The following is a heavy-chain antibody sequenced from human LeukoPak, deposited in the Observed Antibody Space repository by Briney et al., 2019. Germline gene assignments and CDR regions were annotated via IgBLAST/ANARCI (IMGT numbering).Heavy chain of an antibody. D-gene: IGHD3-22*01. Sequence: GGSLRLSCAASGFTFSDYYMSWVRQAPGKGLEWVSYISSSGSTIYYADSVKGRFTISRDNAKNSLYLQMNSLRAEATAVYYFARAGITMIATWYDYWGQGTLVTVSS. CDR3: ARAGITMIATWYDY. V-gene: IGHV3-11*04. CDR1: GFTFSDYY. J-gene: IGHJ4*02. CDR2: ISSSGSTI.